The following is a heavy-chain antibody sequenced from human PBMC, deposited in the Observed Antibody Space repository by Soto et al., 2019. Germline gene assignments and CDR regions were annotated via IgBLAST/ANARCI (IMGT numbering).Heavy chain of an antibody. D-gene: IGHD3-10*01. Sequence: RNPGESLKISCKGSGYTFTNYWIGWVRQMPGKGLEWMGIIFPGDYEXRXSXXFXXXVTMSADKSISTAYLQWNSLKASDSATYYCARKYYYGAGTLDYWGQGTLVTVSS. J-gene: IGHJ4*02. CDR1: GYTFTNYW. V-gene: IGHV5-51*01. CDR3: ARKYYYGAGTLDY. CDR2: IFPGDYEX.